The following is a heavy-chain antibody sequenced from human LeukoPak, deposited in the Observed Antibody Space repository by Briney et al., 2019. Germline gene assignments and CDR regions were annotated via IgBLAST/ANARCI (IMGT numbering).Heavy chain of an antibody. J-gene: IGHJ4*02. CDR2: IYNSGST. CDR1: GGSISSYY. CDR3: ARQDYYDSSGYYAYYFVY. Sequence: SETLSLTCSVSGGSISSYYRSWIRQPPGKGLEWIGYIYNSGSTNYNPSLKSRVTISVDTSKKQFSLKVSSVTAADTAVYYCARQDYYDSSGYYAYYFVYWGQGTLVTVSS. V-gene: IGHV4-59*08. D-gene: IGHD3-22*01.